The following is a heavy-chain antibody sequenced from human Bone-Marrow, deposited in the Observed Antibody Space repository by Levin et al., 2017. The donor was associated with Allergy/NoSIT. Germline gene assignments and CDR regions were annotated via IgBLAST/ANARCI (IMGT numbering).Heavy chain of an antibody. D-gene: IGHD1-1*01. CDR3: ARGKYMAGSGPFDF. J-gene: IGHJ4*02. Sequence: GESLKISCKASGYPFSSHAVNWVRLAPGQGLEWIGWINTNTGKPTFGQGFAGRFVFSLATSGSTSFLQINRLTAADIAVYYCARGKYMAGSGPFDFWGQGTLVTVSS. V-gene: IGHV7-4-1*02. CDR2: INTNTGKP. CDR1: GYPFSSHA.